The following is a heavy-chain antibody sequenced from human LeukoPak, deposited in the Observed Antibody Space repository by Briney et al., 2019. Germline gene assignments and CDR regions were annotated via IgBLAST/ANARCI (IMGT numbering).Heavy chain of an antibody. V-gene: IGHV4-59*01. J-gene: IGHJ5*02. CDR3: ARDIGRYCSGGSCYSSDWFDP. CDR1: GGSISGYY. Sequence: SETLSLTCTVSGGSISGYYWNWIRQPPGKGLEWIGYIYYSGITNYNPSLRSRVTISVDTSKNQFSLKLSSVTAADTAVYYCARDIGRYCSGGSCYSSDWFDPWGQGILVTVSS. D-gene: IGHD2-15*01. CDR2: IYYSGIT.